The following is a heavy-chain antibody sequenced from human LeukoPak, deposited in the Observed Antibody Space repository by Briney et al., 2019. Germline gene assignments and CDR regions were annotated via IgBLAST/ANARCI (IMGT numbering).Heavy chain of an antibody. CDR1: GGTFSSYA. CDR3: ARDAPWKVDAARAFDI. J-gene: IGHJ3*02. Sequence: SVKVSCKASGGTFSSYAISWVRQAPGQGLEWMGRIIPIFGTANYAQKSQGRVTITTDESTSTAYMELSSLRSEDTAVYYCARDAPWKVDAARAFDIWGQGTMVTVSS. D-gene: IGHD1-1*01. CDR2: IIPIFGTA. V-gene: IGHV1-69*05.